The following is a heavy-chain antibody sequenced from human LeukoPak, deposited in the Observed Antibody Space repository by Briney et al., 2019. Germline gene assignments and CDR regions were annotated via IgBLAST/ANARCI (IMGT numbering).Heavy chain of an antibody. J-gene: IGHJ5*02. Sequence: ASVKVSCKASGYTFSSYGISWVRQAPGQGLEWMGWISAYNGNTNFAQKFQGRVTMTRDTSTSTIYMELSGLRSEDTAVYYCAGARREQSSFDPWGQGTLVTVSS. CDR3: AGARREQSSFDP. V-gene: IGHV1-18*01. CDR2: ISAYNGNT. CDR1: GYTFSSYG. D-gene: IGHD1/OR15-1a*01.